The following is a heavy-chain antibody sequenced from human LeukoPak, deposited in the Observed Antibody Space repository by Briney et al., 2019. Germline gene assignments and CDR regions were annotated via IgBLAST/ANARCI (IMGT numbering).Heavy chain of an antibody. CDR1: GYTFTGYY. V-gene: IGHV1-2*02. Sequence: ASVKVSCKASGYTFTGYYMHWLRQAPGQGLDWMGWINPNSGGTNYAQKFQGRVTMTRYTSISTAYMELSRLRSDDTAVYYCARRQYYDFWSGYRYYFDYWGQGTLVTVSS. CDR3: ARRQYYDFWSGYRYYFDY. J-gene: IGHJ4*02. CDR2: INPNSGGT. D-gene: IGHD3-3*01.